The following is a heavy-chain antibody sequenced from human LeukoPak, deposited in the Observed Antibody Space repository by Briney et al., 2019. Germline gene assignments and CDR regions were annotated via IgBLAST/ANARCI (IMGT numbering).Heavy chain of an antibody. CDR3: ARHNSKEEGAYHFDH. Sequence: GESLKISCKGSGYSFTNYWIGWVRQMPGKGLDWMGIISPGDSDTRYSPSFQGQVTISADKSISTAYLQWSSLKASDTAMYYCARHNSKEEGAYHFDHWGQGTLVTVSS. CDR1: GYSFTNYW. D-gene: IGHD4-23*01. CDR2: ISPGDSDT. J-gene: IGHJ4*02. V-gene: IGHV5-51*01.